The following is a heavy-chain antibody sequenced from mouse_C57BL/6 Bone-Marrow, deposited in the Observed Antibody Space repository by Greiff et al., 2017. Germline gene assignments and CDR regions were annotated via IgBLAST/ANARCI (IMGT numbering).Heavy chain of an antibody. V-gene: IGHV14-4*01. CDR1: GFNIKDDY. J-gene: IGHJ2*01. CDR2: IDPENGDT. D-gene: IGHD1-1*01. CDR3: TFYYSGPSGDY. Sequence: VQLQQSGAELVRPGASVKLSCTASGFNIKDDYMHWVKQRPEQGLEWIGWIDPENGDTEYASKFQGKATITADTSSNTAYLQLSSLTSEDTAVYYCTFYYSGPSGDYWGQGTTLTVSS.